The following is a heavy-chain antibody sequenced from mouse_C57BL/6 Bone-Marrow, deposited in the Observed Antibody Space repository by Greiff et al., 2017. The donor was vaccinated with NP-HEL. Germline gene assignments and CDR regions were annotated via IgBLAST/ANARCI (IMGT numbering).Heavy chain of an antibody. CDR2: IDPNSGGT. Sequence: QVQLQQPGAELVKPGASVKLSCKASGYTFTSVLMHWVKQRPGRGLEWIGRIDPNSGGTKYNEQFKSKATLTVDKPSSTAYLQLNSMTSEDSAVSYCARYYYGSSSSHYWCQGTTLTVSS. CDR1: GYTFTSVL. V-gene: IGHV1-72*01. D-gene: IGHD1-1*01. CDR3: ARYYYGSSSSHY. J-gene: IGHJ2*01.